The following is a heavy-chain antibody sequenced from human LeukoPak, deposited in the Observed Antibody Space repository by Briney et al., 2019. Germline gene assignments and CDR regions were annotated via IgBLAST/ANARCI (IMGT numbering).Heavy chain of an antibody. CDR2: IYYSGST. V-gene: IGHV4-39*07. D-gene: IGHD6-6*01. Sequence: SETLSLTCTVSGGSISSSSYYWGWIRQPPGKGLEWIGTIYYSGSTDYHPSLKSRVTISVDTSKNQFSLKLSSVTAADTAVYYCAGMGIASRAFDYWGQGTLVTVSS. CDR1: GGSISSSSYY. CDR3: AGMGIASRAFDY. J-gene: IGHJ4*02.